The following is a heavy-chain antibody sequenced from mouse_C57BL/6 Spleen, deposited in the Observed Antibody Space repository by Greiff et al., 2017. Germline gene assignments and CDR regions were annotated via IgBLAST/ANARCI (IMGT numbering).Heavy chain of an antibody. J-gene: IGHJ4*01. V-gene: IGHV14-2*01. Sequence: VQLQQSGAELVKPGASVKLSCTASGFNIKDYYMHWVKQRTEQGLEWIGRIDPEDGDTKYAPKFKGKATITADSSSNTAYLQLSSLTSEDTSVYYGAREDSSRYYAMDYWGQGTSVTVSS. D-gene: IGHD3-2*02. CDR1: GFNIKDYY. CDR3: AREDSSRYYAMDY. CDR2: IDPEDGDT.